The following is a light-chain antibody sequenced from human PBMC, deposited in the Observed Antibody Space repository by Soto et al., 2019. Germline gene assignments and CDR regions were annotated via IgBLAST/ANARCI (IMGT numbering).Light chain of an antibody. V-gene: IGKV1-5*01. CDR3: QQYNSYPWT. CDR1: QSISSW. CDR2: DAS. J-gene: IGKJ1*01. Sequence: DIQMTQSPSTLSASVGDRVTITCRASQSISSWLAWYQQKPGKAPKLLIYDASSLESGVPSRFSGSGSGTEFTLTISSLQPVDFATYYCQQYNSYPWTFDQGTKVEIK.